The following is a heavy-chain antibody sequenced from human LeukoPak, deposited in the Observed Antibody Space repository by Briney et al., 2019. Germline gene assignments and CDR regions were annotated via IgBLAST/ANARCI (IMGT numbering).Heavy chain of an antibody. CDR1: GTSFTSYY. CDR2: ANHSGYT. D-gene: IGHD4-17*01. V-gene: IGHV4-34*01. Sequence: PSETLSLTCGVSGTSFTSYYWSWIRQTPGKGLEWIGEANHSGYTNMNPSLKSRVTISVDTSKNQFPLMMTSVTAADTAVYFCARMTTGHDYWGQGILVTVSP. CDR3: ARMTTGHDY. J-gene: IGHJ4*02.